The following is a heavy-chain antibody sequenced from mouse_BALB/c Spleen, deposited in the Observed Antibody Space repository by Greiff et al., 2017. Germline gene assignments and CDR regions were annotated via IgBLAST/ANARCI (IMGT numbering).Heavy chain of an antibody. CDR2: ISSGGSYT. J-gene: IGHJ2*01. CDR3: ARHGDGYYAPFDY. V-gene: IGHV5-6*01. Sequence: EVKLVESGGDLVKPGGSLKLSCAASGFTFSSYGMSWVRQTPDKRLEWVATISSGGSYTYYPDSVKGRFTISRDNAKNTLYLQLSSLKSEDTAMYYGARHGDGYYAPFDYWGQGTTLTVAS. CDR1: GFTFSSYG. D-gene: IGHD2-3*01.